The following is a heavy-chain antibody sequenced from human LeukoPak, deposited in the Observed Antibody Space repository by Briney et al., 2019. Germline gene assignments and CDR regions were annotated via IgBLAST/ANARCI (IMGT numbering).Heavy chain of an antibody. D-gene: IGHD1-14*01. CDR2: IYHSGST. CDR3: ARDGVPLTNLVARPFHS. Sequence: SETLCLTCAVSGGSISSSNRWSWVRQPPGKGLEWIGEIYHSGSTNYNPSLKSRVTISVDKSRNQFSLKLSSVTAADTAVYYCARDGVPLTNLVARPFHSWGQGTLVIVSS. J-gene: IGHJ1*01. CDR1: GGSISSSNR. V-gene: IGHV4-4*02.